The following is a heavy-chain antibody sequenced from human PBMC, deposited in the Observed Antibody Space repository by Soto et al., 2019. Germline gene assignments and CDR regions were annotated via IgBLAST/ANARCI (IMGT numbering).Heavy chain of an antibody. CDR2: VNGGGDIT. D-gene: IGHD3-3*01. J-gene: IGHJ6*02. Sequence: EVQLLESGGGLVQPGGSLRLSCAASEFTFSSYSMIWVRQAPGKGLEWVSGVNGGGDITYYAESVKGRFTISRDNSKNTLYIKMHSLSAEDTAVCYCARGHFGVTMEVWGQGTTVTVSS. CDR3: ARGHFGVTMEV. CDR1: EFTFSSYS. V-gene: IGHV3-23*01.